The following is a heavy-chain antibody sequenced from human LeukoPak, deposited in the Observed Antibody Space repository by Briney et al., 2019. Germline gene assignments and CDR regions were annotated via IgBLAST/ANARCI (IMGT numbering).Heavy chain of an antibody. Sequence: SETLSLTCAVYGGSFSGYYWSWIRQPPGKGLEWIGEINHSGSTNYNPSLKSRVTISVDTSKNQFSLKLSSVTAADTAVYYCARLRITMVRGVIMLYKYNWFDPWGQGTLVTVSS. CDR1: GGSFSGYY. D-gene: IGHD3-10*01. J-gene: IGHJ5*02. CDR3: ARLRITMVRGVIMLYKYNWFDP. V-gene: IGHV4-34*01. CDR2: INHSGST.